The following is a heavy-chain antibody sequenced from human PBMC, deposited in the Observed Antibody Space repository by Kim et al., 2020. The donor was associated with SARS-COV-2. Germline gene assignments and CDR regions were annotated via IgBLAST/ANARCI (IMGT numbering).Heavy chain of an antibody. J-gene: IGHJ6*02. Sequence: RFTISRDNSKNTLYLQMNSLRVEDTAVYYCAKLYDRFIAVAGEVYYGMDVWGQGTTVTVSS. CDR3: AKLYDRFIAVAGEVYYGMDV. D-gene: IGHD6-19*01. V-gene: IGHV3-30*02.